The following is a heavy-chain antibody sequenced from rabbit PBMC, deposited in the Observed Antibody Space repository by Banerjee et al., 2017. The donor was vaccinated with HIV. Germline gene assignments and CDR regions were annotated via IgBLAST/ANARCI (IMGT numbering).Heavy chain of an antibody. V-gene: IGHV1S40*01. D-gene: IGHD7-1*01. CDR3: ARGGGGYAGYGHGDDAFDP. Sequence: QSLEESGGDLVKPGASLTLTCKASGFTLSNYWICWVRQAPGKGLEWIACIYTGDGNTHYASWAKGRFTISKTSSTVDLKMTSLTAADTATHFCARGGGGYAGYGHGDDAFDPWGPGTLVTVS. CDR1: GFTLSNYW. J-gene: IGHJ2*01. CDR2: IYTGDGNT.